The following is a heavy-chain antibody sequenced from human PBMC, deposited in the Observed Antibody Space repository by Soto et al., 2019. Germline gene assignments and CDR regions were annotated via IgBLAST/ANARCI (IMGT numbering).Heavy chain of an antibody. V-gene: IGHV3-33*01. D-gene: IGHD3-16*01. J-gene: IGHJ4*02. CDR3: ATDEIPMISFGGAFDY. CDR2: IWYDGSDE. Sequence: PGGSLRLSCAASGFRFGDYGMHWVRQAPGKGLEWVAAIWYDGSDEYYADSVKGRVTISRDNSKNTVFLQMNTLRAEDTAVYYSATDEIPMISFGGAFDYWGQGTQVTVSS. CDR1: GFRFGDYG.